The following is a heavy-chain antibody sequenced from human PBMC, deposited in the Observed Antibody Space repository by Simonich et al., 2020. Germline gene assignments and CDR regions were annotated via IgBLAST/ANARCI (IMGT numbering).Heavy chain of an antibody. V-gene: IGHV4-39*01. CDR1: GGSISSSSSY. J-gene: IGHJ4*02. CDR3: ARQRVLMVYAIDY. D-gene: IGHD2-8*01. Sequence: QLQLQESGPGLVKPSETLSLTCTVSGGSISSSSSYWGWIRQPPGKGREWIGSIHYSGSTYYNPSLKSRVTISVDTSKNQVSLKLSSVTAADTAVYYCARQRVLMVYAIDYWGQGTLVTVSS. CDR2: IHYSGST.